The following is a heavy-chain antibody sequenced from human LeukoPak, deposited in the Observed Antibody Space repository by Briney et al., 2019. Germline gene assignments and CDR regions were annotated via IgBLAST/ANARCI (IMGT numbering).Heavy chain of an antibody. V-gene: IGHV3-23*01. D-gene: IGHD3-16*01. Sequence: GGSLRLSCAASGFTFNNYAMSWVRQAPGEGLEWVSAISASGGSSYYADSVRGRFTVSRDNSMNTVDLQMSSLRVEDTAVYYCATPQGDYWGQGNLVTVSS. CDR1: GFTFNNYA. CDR3: ATPQGDY. J-gene: IGHJ4*02. CDR2: ISASGGSS.